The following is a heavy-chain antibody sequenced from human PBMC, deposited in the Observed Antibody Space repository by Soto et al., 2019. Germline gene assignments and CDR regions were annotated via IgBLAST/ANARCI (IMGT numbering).Heavy chain of an antibody. CDR2: ISNDGGNK. CDR1: GFTFSDYG. CDR3: AKPGAATSGDWGYFDY. V-gene: IGHV3-30*18. J-gene: IGHJ4*02. Sequence: QVQLVDSGGGVVQPGRSLRLSCAASGFTFSDYGMHWVRQAPGKGLDWVAVISNDGGNKYFADSVKGRFTISRDNSKNTLYLQLSSLRAEDTAFYYCAKPGAATSGDWGYFDYWGQGSLVTVSS. D-gene: IGHD7-27*01.